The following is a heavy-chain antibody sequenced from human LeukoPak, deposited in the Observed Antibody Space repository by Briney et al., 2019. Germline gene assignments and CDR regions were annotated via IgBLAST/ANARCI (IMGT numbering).Heavy chain of an antibody. D-gene: IGHD3-16*01. Sequence: PGGSLRLSCAASGFTFSSYWMNWARQAPGKGLEWVASINHNGNVNYYVDSVKGRFTISRDNAKNSLYLQMSNLRAKDTAVYFCAGGGGLDVWGQGATVTVSS. CDR3: AGGGGLDV. V-gene: IGHV3-7*03. CDR1: GFTFSSYW. J-gene: IGHJ6*02. CDR2: INHNGNVN.